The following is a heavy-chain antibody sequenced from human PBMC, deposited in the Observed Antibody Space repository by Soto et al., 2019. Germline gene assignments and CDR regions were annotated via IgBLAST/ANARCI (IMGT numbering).Heavy chain of an antibody. CDR1: GFTFSSYA. J-gene: IGHJ6*02. D-gene: IGHD2-15*01. CDR3: ATDPATAPPSCSGSSCLAGYYYYSMDV. Sequence: TGGSLRLSCAASGFTFSSYAMSWVRQAPGKGLEWGSAISGSGGSTYYADSVKGRFTISRDNSKNTLYLQMNSLRAEDTAVYYCATDPATAPPSCSGSSCLAGYYYYSMDVWGQGTTVTVSS. CDR2: ISGSGGST. V-gene: IGHV3-23*01.